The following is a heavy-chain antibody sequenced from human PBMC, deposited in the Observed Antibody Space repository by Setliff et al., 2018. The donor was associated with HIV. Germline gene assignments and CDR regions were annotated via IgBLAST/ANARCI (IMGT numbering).Heavy chain of an antibody. CDR3: ARVYPGLNDYNSDAFDI. CDR2: INHSGNT. CDR1: GASFNDYY. Sequence: PSETLSLTCAVYGASFNDYYWSWLRQPPGKGLEWIGEINHSGNTNYNPSLKSRVTIPVDTSKNQFSLKLRSVSAADSAVYYCARVYPGLNDYNSDAFDIWGQGTMVTVSS. D-gene: IGHD4-4*01. V-gene: IGHV4-34*01. J-gene: IGHJ3*02.